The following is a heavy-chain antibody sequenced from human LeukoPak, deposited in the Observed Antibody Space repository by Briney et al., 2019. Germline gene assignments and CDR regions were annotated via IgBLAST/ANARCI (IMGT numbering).Heavy chain of an antibody. CDR2: ITSSSSYI. CDR1: GFTFSTYS. Sequence: SGGSLRLSCAASGFTFSTYSMNWDRQAPGKGLEWVSSITSSSSYIYYADSVKGRFTISRDNAKNSLYLQMNSLRAEDTAIYYCARDPGQYNYGYSDYWGQGTLVAVSS. V-gene: IGHV3-21*01. J-gene: IGHJ4*02. CDR3: ARDPGQYNYGYSDY. D-gene: IGHD5-18*01.